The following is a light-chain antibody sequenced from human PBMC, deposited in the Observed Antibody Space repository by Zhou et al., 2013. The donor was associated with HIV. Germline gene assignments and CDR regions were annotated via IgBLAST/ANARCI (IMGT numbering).Light chain of an antibody. CDR2: ETS. J-gene: IGKJ4*01. CDR1: QSVYNY. CDR3: QQYDQWPPVT. V-gene: IGKV3D-15*01. Sequence: EIVMTQSPATLSVSPGERATLSCRASQSVYNYLGWYQLKPGQAPRLLIYETSNRATGIPARFSGSGSGTDFTLTINGLQSEDFALYYCQQYDQWPPVTFGGGTKVEIK.